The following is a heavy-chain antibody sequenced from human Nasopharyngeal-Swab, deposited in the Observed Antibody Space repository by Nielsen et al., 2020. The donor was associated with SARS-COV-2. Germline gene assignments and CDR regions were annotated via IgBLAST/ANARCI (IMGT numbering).Heavy chain of an antibody. CDR1: NGSISKYY. D-gene: IGHD2-8*01. J-gene: IGHJ6*03. CDR3: VRRVRFYEANAAYHYFFMDV. CDR2: IYYSGAT. V-gene: IGHV4-59*08. Sequence: SETLSLTCSVSNGSISKYYWTWIRQPPGKGLEWIGYIYYSGATKYNPSLKSQLTLSVDTSQNQVSLTLASVTTADTAIYYCVRRVRFYEANAAYHYFFMDVWGKGATVIVSS.